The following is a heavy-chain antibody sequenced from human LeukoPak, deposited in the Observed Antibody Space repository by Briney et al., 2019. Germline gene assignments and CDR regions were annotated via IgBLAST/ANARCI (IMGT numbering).Heavy chain of an antibody. J-gene: IGHJ4*02. CDR1: GFTFSTYT. D-gene: IGHD5-24*01. V-gene: IGHV3-21*05. Sequence: PGGSLRLSCAASGFTFSTYTLNWVRQAPGKGLEWVSYISSSGSFTYYADSVKGRFTISRDNAKNSLYLQMNSLRAEDTAVYYCARGDGYNSGDYWGQGTLVTVSS. CDR3: ARGDGYNSGDY. CDR2: ISSSGSFT.